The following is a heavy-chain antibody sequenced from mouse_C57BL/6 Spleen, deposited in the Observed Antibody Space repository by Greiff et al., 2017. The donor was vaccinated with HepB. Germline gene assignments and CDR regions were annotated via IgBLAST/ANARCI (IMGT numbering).Heavy chain of an antibody. J-gene: IGHJ3*01. Sequence: EVQWVESGGGLVKPGGSLKLSCAASGFTFSSYAMSWVRQTPEKRLEWVATISDGGSYTYYPDNVKGRFTISRDNAKNNLYLQMSHLKSEDTAMYYCASVYEAWFAYWGQGTLVTVSA. CDR2: ISDGGSYT. CDR1: GFTFSSYA. CDR3: ASVYEAWFAY. V-gene: IGHV5-4*01. D-gene: IGHD2-12*01.